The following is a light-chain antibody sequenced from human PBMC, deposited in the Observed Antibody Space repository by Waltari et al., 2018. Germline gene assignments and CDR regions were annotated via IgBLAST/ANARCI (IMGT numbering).Light chain of an antibody. Sequence: QSALTQPASVSGSPGQSITISCTGTTSDVGNYNLVSWYQQHPGKAPKLIIYEVTRRPSGVSNRFSGSKSGNTASLTISGLQGDDEADYYCHSHATSITSVIFGGGTKLTVI. V-gene: IGLV2-23*02. J-gene: IGLJ2*01. CDR1: TSDVGNYNL. CDR2: EVT. CDR3: HSHATSITSVI.